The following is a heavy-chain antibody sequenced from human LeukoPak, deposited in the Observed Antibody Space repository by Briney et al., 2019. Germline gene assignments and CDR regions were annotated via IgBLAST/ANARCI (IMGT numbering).Heavy chain of an antibody. V-gene: IGHV3-23*01. CDR2: ISGSGGST. D-gene: IGHD3-3*01. Sequence: GSLRLSCAASGFTFSSYAMSWVRQAPGKGLEWVSAISGSGGSTYYADSVKGRFTISRDNSKNTLYLQMNSLRAEDTAVYYCAKVPPFRWSGVHNPDAFDIWGQGIMVTVSS. CDR1: GFTFSSYA. J-gene: IGHJ3*02. CDR3: AKVPPFRWSGVHNPDAFDI.